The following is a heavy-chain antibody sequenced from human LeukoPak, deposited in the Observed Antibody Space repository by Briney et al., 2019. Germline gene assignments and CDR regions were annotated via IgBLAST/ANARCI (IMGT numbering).Heavy chain of an antibody. CDR1: GFTFDDYA. Sequence: PGGSLRLSCATSGFTFDDYAMYWFRQAPGKGLEWVSGISWNSDSIGYADSVKGRFTISRDNAKNSLYLQMNSLRVEDTALYYCASTTSGDWGQGTLVTVSS. D-gene: IGHD1-26*01. CDR2: ISWNSDSI. V-gene: IGHV3-9*01. CDR3: ASTTSGD. J-gene: IGHJ4*02.